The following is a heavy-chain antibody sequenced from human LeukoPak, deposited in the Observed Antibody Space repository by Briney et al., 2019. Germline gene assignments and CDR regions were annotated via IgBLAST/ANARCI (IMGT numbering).Heavy chain of an antibody. V-gene: IGHV4-39*07. CDR2: MYYSGTT. Sequence: SETLSLTCTVSGGSISSSSYYWGWIRQPPGKGLEWIGSMYYSGTTYYNPSLKSRVTISVDTSKNQFSLKLSSVTAADTAVYYCARGVITFGGVIPMRYFDYWGQGTLVTVSS. D-gene: IGHD3-16*02. J-gene: IGHJ4*02. CDR1: GGSISSSSYY. CDR3: ARGVITFGGVIPMRYFDY.